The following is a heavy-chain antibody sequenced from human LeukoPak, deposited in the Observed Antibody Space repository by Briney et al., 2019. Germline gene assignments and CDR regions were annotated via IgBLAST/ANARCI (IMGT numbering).Heavy chain of an antibody. CDR1: GGSFNGYY. Sequence: KASETLSLTCAVYGGSFNGYYWSWIRQPPGKGLEWIGEITHSGSTNYNPSLKSRVTISVDTSKNQFSLKLSSVTAADTAVYYCASLGVSDCSSTSCHYYYYYMDVWGKGTTVTVSS. V-gene: IGHV4-34*01. D-gene: IGHD2-2*01. CDR2: ITHSGST. CDR3: ASLGVSDCSSTSCHYYYYYMDV. J-gene: IGHJ6*03.